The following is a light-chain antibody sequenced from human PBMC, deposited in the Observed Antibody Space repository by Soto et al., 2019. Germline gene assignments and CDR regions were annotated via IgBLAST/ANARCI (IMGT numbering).Light chain of an antibody. V-gene: IGLV2-14*01. Sequence: QSVLTQPASVSGSPGQSITISCTGTSSDVVNYNWVAWYQQHPGKVPKLMIYEVSNRPSGVSNRFSGSKSGNTASLTISGLQAEDEAHYYCSSSSASGIHVFGGGTQLTVL. CDR3: SSSSASGIHV. CDR1: SSDVVNYNW. J-gene: IGLJ2*01. CDR2: EVS.